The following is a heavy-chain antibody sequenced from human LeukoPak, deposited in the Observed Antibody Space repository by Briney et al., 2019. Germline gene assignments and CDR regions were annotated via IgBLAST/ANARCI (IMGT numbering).Heavy chain of an antibody. V-gene: IGHV3-23*01. D-gene: IGHD2-15*01. CDR3: AKAPVTSCRGAFCYPFDY. Sequence: GGPLRLSCAASGFTFSSYAMGWVRQAPGKGLEWVSAISGSGDTYYADSVKGRFTISRDTSRSTLYLQMNSLRAEDAAVYYCAKAPVTSCRGAFCYPFDYWGQGTLVTVSS. J-gene: IGHJ4*02. CDR1: GFTFSSYA. CDR2: ISGSGDT.